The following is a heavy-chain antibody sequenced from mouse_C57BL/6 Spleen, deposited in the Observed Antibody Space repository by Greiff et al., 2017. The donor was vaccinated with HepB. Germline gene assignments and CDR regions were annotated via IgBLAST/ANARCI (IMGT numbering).Heavy chain of an antibody. D-gene: IGHD1-1*01. J-gene: IGHJ3*01. CDR2: IYPGDGDT. Sequence: VQLQQSGPELVKPGASVKISCKASGYAFSSSWMNWVKQRPGKGLEWIGRIYPGDGDTNYNGKFKGKATLTADKSSSTAYLQLSSLTSEDAAVYFCARGGGSRGLVAYWGQGTLVTVSA. CDR1: GYAFSSSW. CDR3: ARGGGSRGLVAY. V-gene: IGHV1-82*01.